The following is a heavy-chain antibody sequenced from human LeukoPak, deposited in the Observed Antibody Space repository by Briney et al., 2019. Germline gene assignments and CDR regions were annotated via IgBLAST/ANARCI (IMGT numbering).Heavy chain of an antibody. V-gene: IGHV1-2*02. D-gene: IGHD6-19*01. CDR1: GYTFTGYY. Sequence: ASVKVSRKASGYTFTGYYMHWVRQAPGQGLEWMGWINPNSGGTNYAQKFQGRVTITRDTSISTAYMELSRLRSDDTAVYYCARVDSGYSSGWYDYWGQGTLVTVSS. CDR3: ARVDSGYSSGWYDY. CDR2: INPNSGGT. J-gene: IGHJ4*02.